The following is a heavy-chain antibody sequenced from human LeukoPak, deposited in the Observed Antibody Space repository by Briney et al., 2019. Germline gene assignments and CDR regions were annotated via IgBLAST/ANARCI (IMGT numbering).Heavy chain of an antibody. Sequence: SQTLSLTCAVSGGSISSGGYSWSWIRQPPGKGLEWIGYIYYSGSTNYNPSLKSRVTISVDTSKNQFSLKLSSVTAADTAVYYCARSHHGPYWYFDLWGRGTLVTVSS. D-gene: IGHD1-14*01. CDR3: ARSHHGPYWYFDL. V-gene: IGHV4-61*08. CDR2: IYYSGST. J-gene: IGHJ2*01. CDR1: GGSISSGGYS.